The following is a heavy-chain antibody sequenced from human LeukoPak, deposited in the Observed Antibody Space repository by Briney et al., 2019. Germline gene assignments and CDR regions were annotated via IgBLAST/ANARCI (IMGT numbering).Heavy chain of an antibody. CDR3: ARVAKERVGGVYYFDY. J-gene: IGHJ4*02. V-gene: IGHV3-13*01. Sequence: PGGSLRLSCAASGFTFSDYDMHWVRQATGKGVEGVSPIGSDCDTFYTGSVKGRFTISRENAKNSLYLQMNSLRAGDTAVYYCARVAKERVGGVYYFDYWGQGTLVTVSS. D-gene: IGHD1-1*01. CDR1: GFTFSDYD. CDR2: IGSDCDT.